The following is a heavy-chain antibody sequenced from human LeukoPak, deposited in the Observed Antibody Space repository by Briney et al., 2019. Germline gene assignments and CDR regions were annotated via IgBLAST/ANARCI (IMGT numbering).Heavy chain of an antibody. CDR2: INSDGSST. D-gene: IGHD3-22*01. CDR1: GFTFSSYW. J-gene: IGHJ4*02. V-gene: IGHV3-74*01. Sequence: GGSLRLSCAASGFTFSSYWMHWVRQAPGKGLVWVSRINSDGSSTSYADSVKGRFTISRDNAKNTLYLQMNSLRAEDTAVYYCARGRYYYDSSGVFDYWGQGTLVTVSS. CDR3: ARGRYYYDSSGVFDY.